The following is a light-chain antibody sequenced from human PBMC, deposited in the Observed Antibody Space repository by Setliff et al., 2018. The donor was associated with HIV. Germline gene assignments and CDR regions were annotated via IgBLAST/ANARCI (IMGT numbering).Light chain of an antibody. CDR1: SSDVGGYNY. J-gene: IGLJ1*01. Sequence: QSALAQPASVSGSPGQSITISCTGTSSDVGGYNYVSWYQQHPSKAPKLMIYDVSNRPSGVSNRFSGSKSGNTASLTISGLQAEDEADYYCSSYTSTPLYVFGTGTKVTVL. CDR2: DVS. CDR3: SSYTSTPLYV. V-gene: IGLV2-14*01.